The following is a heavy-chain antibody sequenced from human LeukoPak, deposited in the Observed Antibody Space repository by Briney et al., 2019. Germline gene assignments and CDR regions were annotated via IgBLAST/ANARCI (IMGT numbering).Heavy chain of an antibody. Sequence: GGSLRLSCAASGFTFDDYAMHWVRQAPGKGLEWVSGISWNSGSIGYADSVKGRFTISRDNAKNSLYLQMNSLRAEDTALYYCAKDKGPYHDSHYGMDVWGQGTTVTVSS. V-gene: IGHV3-9*01. D-gene: IGHD3-3*01. J-gene: IGHJ6*02. CDR3: AKDKGPYHDSHYGMDV. CDR1: GFTFDDYA. CDR2: ISWNSGSI.